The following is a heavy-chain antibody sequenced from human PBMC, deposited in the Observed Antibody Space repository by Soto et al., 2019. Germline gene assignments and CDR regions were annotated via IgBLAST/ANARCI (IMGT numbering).Heavy chain of an antibody. CDR3: ARERRRTSGYYDFWSGPDSTLDP. D-gene: IGHD3-3*01. Sequence: ASVKVSCKASGYTFTSYGISWVRQAPGQGLEWMGWISAYHGNTNYAQKLQVRVTMTTDTPTRTAYMELRSLRSDDTAVYYCARERRRTSGYYDFWSGPDSTLDPWTQGTLVPVSS. V-gene: IGHV1-18*04. CDR1: GYTFTSYG. CDR2: ISAYHGNT. J-gene: IGHJ5*02.